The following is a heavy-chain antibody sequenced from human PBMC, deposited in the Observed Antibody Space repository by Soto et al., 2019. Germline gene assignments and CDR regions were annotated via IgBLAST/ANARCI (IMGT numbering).Heavy chain of an antibody. D-gene: IGHD1-1*01. CDR2: INPNSGGT. Sequence: ASVKVSCKASGYTFTGYYMHWVRQAPGQGLEWMGWINPNSGGTNYAQKFQGWVTMTRDTSISTAYMELSRLRSDDAAVDYGARAPILRSGSQLGGTTNYYGMDVSGQGTTVTVAS. V-gene: IGHV1-2*04. CDR3: ARAPILRSGSQLGGTTNYYGMDV. CDR1: GYTFTGYY. J-gene: IGHJ6*02.